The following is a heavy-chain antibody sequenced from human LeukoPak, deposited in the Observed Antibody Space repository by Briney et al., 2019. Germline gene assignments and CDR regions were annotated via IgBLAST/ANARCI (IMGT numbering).Heavy chain of an antibody. CDR2: IKQDGSQK. CDR3: ARERWCSGGSCYDY. D-gene: IGHD2-15*01. CDR1: GFTFSNYW. V-gene: IGHV3-7*01. J-gene: IGHJ4*02. Sequence: GGSLSLSCAASGFTFSNYWMSWVRQAPGKGLEWVANIKQDGSQKYYVDSVKGRFTISRDNAKNSLYLQMNSLRVEDTAVYYCARERWCSGGSCYDYWGQGTLVTVSS.